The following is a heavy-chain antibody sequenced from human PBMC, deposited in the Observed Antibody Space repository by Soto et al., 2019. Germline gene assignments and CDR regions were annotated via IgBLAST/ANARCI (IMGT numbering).Heavy chain of an antibody. CDR1: GFTFSSYG. CDR2: IWYDGSNK. Sequence: GGSLRPPCAASGFTFSSYGMHWVRQAPGKGLEWVAVIWYDGSNKYYADSVKGRFTISRDNSKNTLYLQMNILRAEDMAVCYCARDNAYYDFLSGYVDQPYYYCMDVWGKGTTVTVSS. V-gene: IGHV3-33*01. D-gene: IGHD3-3*01. J-gene: IGHJ6*03. CDR3: ARDNAYYDFLSGYVDQPYYYCMDV.